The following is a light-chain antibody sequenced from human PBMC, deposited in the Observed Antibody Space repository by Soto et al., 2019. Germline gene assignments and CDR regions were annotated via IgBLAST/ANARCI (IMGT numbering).Light chain of an antibody. V-gene: IGLV2-23*01. CDR2: EGS. J-gene: IGLJ2*01. CDR1: SSDVGSYKL. Sequence: QSALTQPASVSGSPGQSITMSCTGTSSDVGSYKLVSWYQQHPGKAPKLMIYEGSKRPSGVSNRFSGSKSGNTASLTISGLQAEDEADYYCCSYAGSSPVFGGGTKLTVL. CDR3: CSYAGSSPV.